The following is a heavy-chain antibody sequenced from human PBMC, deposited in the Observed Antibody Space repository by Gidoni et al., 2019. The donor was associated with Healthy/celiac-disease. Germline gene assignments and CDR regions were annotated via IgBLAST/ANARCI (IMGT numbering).Heavy chain of an antibody. V-gene: IGHV5-51*01. D-gene: IGHD2-21*02. CDR2: IYPDDSDT. CDR1: GYSFTYYW. CDR3: ARRAVVTAGWYFDF. Sequence: EVQLVQSGAEVKKPGESLKISCQGSGYSFTYYWIGWVRQMPGKGLEWMGIIYPDDSDTRYSPSFQGQVTISADKSVSTAYLQWSSLKASDTATYYCARRAVVTAGWYFDFWGRGTLVTVSS. J-gene: IGHJ2*01.